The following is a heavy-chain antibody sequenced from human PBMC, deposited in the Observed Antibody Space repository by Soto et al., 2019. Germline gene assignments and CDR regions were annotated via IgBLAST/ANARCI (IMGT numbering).Heavy chain of an antibody. CDR3: ARDIIDPDGNWFDP. D-gene: IGHD1-20*01. CDR2: ISSSSSYI. V-gene: IGHV3-21*01. J-gene: IGHJ5*02. CDR1: GFTFSSYS. Sequence: GGSLRLSCAASGFTFSSYSMNWVRQAPGKGLEWVSSISSSSSYIYYADSVKGRFTISRDNAKNSLYLQMNSLRAEDTAVYYCARDIIDPDGNWFDPWGQGTLVTVSS.